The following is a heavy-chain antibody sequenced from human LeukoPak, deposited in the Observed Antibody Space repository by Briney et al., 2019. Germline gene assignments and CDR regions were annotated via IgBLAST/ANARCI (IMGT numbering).Heavy chain of an antibody. V-gene: IGHV1-69*05. Sequence: SVKVSCKASGYTFTSYGISWVRQAPGQGLEWMGGIIPIFGTANYAQKFQGRVTITTDESTSTAYMELSSLRSEDTAVYYCARVRFNWFDPWGQGTLVTVSS. J-gene: IGHJ5*02. CDR1: GYTFTSYG. CDR3: ARVRFNWFDP. CDR2: IIPIFGTA. D-gene: IGHD3-3*01.